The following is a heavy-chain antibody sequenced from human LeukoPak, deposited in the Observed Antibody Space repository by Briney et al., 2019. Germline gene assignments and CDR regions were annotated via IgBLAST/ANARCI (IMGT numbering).Heavy chain of an antibody. D-gene: IGHD3-10*01. J-gene: IGHJ5*02. V-gene: IGHV4-4*07. Sequence: SETLSLTCTVSGGSINNWSWIRQPAGKGLEWIGRISGSGTITYNPALQSRLSISIDTSKNQFSLKLMSVTAADTAVYYCARDSGTTGEVKFDPWGQGTLVTVSS. CDR2: ISGSGTI. CDR1: GGSINN. CDR3: ARDSGTTGEVKFDP.